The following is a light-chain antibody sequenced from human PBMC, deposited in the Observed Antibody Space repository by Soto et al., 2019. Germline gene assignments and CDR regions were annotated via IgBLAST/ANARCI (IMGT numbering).Light chain of an antibody. V-gene: IGLV2-8*01. CDR1: SSDVGAYNY. J-gene: IGLJ2*01. CDR3: SSYAGSNTYVI. CDR2: EVS. Sequence: QSALTQSPSASGSPGQSVTISCTGTSSDVGAYNYVSWYQQHPGKAPKLIIYEVSQRPSGVPDRFSGSKSGNTASLTVSGLQAEDEAYYYCSSYAGSNTYVIFGGGTQLTVL.